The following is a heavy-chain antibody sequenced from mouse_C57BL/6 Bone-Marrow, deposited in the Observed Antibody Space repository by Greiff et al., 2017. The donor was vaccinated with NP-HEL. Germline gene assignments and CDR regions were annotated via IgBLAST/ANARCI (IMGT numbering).Heavy chain of an antibody. D-gene: IGHD1-1*01. Sequence: EVQLQQSGTVLARPGASVKMSCKTSGYTFTSYWMHWVKQRPGQGLEWIGAIYPGNSDTSYNQKFKGKAKLTAVTSASTAYMELSSLTNEDSAVYYCTRFGVVAKDWYFDVWGTGTTVTVSS. J-gene: IGHJ1*03. V-gene: IGHV1-5*01. CDR3: TRFGVVAKDWYFDV. CDR2: IYPGNSDT. CDR1: GYTFTSYW.